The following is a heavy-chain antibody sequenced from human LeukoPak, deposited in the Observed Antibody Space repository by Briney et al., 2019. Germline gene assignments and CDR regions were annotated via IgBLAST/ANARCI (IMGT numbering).Heavy chain of an antibody. Sequence: KPGGSLRLSCAASGFTFSSYSMNWVRQAPGKGLEWIGSLYYSGITYYTPSLKSRVSIFVDTSKNQFSLRLSSVTAADTAVYYCARQDISGHYDYWGQGTLVTVSS. CDR3: ARQDISGHYDY. J-gene: IGHJ4*02. V-gene: IGHV4-39*01. CDR2: LYYSGIT. D-gene: IGHD3-22*01. CDR1: GFTFSSYSMN.